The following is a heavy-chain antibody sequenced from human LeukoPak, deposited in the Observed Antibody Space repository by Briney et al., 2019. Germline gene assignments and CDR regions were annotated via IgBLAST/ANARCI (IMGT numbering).Heavy chain of an antibody. J-gene: IGHJ4*02. V-gene: IGHV4-59*01. CDR1: GGSISSYY. Sequence: SETLSLTCTVSGGSISSYYWSWIRQPPGKGLEWIGYIFDSGSTNYSPSLKSRATISVDTSKNQFSLKLSSMTAADTAVHYCARGSSGWTHFDYWGQGTLVTVSS. D-gene: IGHD6-19*01. CDR3: ARGSSGWTHFDY. CDR2: IFDSGST.